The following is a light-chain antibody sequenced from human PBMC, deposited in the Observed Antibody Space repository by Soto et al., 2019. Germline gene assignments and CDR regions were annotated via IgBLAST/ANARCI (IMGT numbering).Light chain of an antibody. J-gene: IGLJ1*01. CDR2: SNN. CDR3: AAWDDSLNGLYV. Sequence: QSVLTQPPSASGTPGQRVTISCSGSSSHIGSNTVNWYQQLPGTAPKLLIHSNNQRPSGVPDRFSGSKSGTSASLAISGLQSEDEADYYCAAWDDSLNGLYVFGTGTKVTVL. CDR1: SSHIGSNT. V-gene: IGLV1-44*01.